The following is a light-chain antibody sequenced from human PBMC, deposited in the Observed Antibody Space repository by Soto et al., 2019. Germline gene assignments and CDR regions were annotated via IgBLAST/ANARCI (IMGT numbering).Light chain of an antibody. CDR1: SSDVGGYNY. V-gene: IGLV2-11*01. CDR2: DVS. Sequence: QSVLTQPRSVSGSPGQSVTISCTGTSSDVGGYNYVSWYQQHPGKAPKLMIYDVSKRPSGVPDRFSGSKSGNTASLTISGLQAGDEADYYCCSYAGSSWVFGGGTKLTVL. CDR3: CSYAGSSWV. J-gene: IGLJ2*01.